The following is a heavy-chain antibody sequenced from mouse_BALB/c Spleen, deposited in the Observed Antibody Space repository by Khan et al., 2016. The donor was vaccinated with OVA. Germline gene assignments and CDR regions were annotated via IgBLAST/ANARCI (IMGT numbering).Heavy chain of an antibody. J-gene: IGHJ1*01. CDR1: GYTFTNYG. CDR2: INTYTGAP. CDR3: ARGASYWYFDV. Sequence: QIQLVQSGPELKKPRETVKISCKASGYTFTNYGMNWVKQAPGKGLKWMGWINTYTGAPTYTDDFKGRFAFSLETSASTAYLQINNLKNEDMATYFCARGASYWYFDVWGAGTTVTVSS. V-gene: IGHV9-1*02.